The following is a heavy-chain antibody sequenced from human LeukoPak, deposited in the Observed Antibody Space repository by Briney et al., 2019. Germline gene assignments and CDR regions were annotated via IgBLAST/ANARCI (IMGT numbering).Heavy chain of an antibody. CDR2: INPSGDDT. CDR3: ARDRGGGRYYYGMDV. D-gene: IGHD2-15*01. Sequence: GASAKVSCKASGYTFTSYYMHWVRQAPGQGLEWMGIINPSGDDTNYAQRFQGRVTMTRDTSTNTVYMELSSLRSEDTAVYYCARDRGGGRYYYGMDVWGQGTTVTVSS. V-gene: IGHV1-46*01. J-gene: IGHJ6*02. CDR1: GYTFTSYY.